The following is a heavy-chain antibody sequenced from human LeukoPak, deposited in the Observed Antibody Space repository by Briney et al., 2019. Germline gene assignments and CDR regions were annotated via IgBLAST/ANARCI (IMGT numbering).Heavy chain of an antibody. CDR3: GCSSWYGGYYYYYMDV. D-gene: IGHD6-13*01. CDR1: GGTFSSYA. J-gene: IGHJ6*03. CDR2: VIPIFGTA. V-gene: IGHV1-69*05. Sequence: ASVKVSCKASGGTFSSYAISWVRQAPGQGLEWMGGVIPIFGTANYAQKFQGRVTITTDESTSTAYMELSSLGSEDTAVYYCGCSSWYGGYYYYYMDVWGKGTTVTVSS.